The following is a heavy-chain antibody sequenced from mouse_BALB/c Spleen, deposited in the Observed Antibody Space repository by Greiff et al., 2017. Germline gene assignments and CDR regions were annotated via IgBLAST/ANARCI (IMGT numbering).Heavy chain of an antibody. CDR1: GFTFSSYY. J-gene: IGHJ4*01. CDR3: ARHRGYGNYDAMDY. Sequence: EVQLVESGGGLVKLGGSLKLSCAASGFTFSSYYMSWVRQTPEKRLELVAAINSNGGSTYYPDTVKGRFTISRDNAKNTLYLQMSSLKSEDTALYYCARHRGYGNYDAMDYWGQGTSVTVSS. CDR2: INSNGGST. D-gene: IGHD2-1*01. V-gene: IGHV5-6-2*01.